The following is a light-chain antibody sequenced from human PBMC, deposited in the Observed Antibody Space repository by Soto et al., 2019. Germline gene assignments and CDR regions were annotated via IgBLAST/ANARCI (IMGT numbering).Light chain of an antibody. Sequence: DIQMTQSPSSLSASVGDRVTITCRASQSISSYLNWYQQKPGKAPKLLIYAASSLQSGVPSRFSGSRSGTDFTLTISSLQPEDFATYYCQQSTVPPWTFGQGTKVEIK. CDR1: QSISSY. CDR2: AAS. J-gene: IGKJ1*01. V-gene: IGKV1-39*01. CDR3: QQSTVPPWT.